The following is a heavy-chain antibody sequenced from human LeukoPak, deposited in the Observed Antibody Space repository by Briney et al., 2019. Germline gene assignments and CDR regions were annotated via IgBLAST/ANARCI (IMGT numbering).Heavy chain of an antibody. CDR1: GHTFTRYA. CDR3: AKTRDRSYYDY. V-gene: IGHV1-3*01. CDR2: INAGNGNT. J-gene: IGHJ4*02. Sequence: ASVKVSCKASGHTFTRYAMHWERQAPGQGLELMGWINAGNGNTKYSQKFQGRVTITRDTSASTAYMELSSLRSEDTAVYYCAKTRDRSYYDYWGQGTLVTVSS. D-gene: IGHD1-1*01.